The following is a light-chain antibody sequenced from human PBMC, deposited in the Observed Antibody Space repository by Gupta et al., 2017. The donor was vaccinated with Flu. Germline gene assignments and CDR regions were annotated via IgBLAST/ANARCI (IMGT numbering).Light chain of an antibody. CDR3: QQRSDLPMYT. CDR2: DTS. Sequence: EIVLTQSQATLSLSPGERAILSCRASQSVSTYLAWYQQKPGQAPRLLMYDTSKRVAGIPARFSGSGSGTDFTLTISTLEPEDFAVYYCQQRSDLPMYTFGQGTRLEIK. V-gene: IGKV3-11*01. J-gene: IGKJ2*01. CDR1: QSVSTY.